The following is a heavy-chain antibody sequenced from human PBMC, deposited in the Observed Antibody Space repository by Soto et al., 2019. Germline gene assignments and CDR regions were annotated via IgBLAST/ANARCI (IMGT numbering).Heavy chain of an antibody. J-gene: IGHJ5*02. CDR1: GFTFSSYG. CDR3: ARGYSSSWFNWFDP. Sequence: ESGGGVVQPGRSLRLSCAASGFTFSSYGMHWVRQAPGKGLEWVAVIWYDGSNKYYADSVKGRFTISRDNSKNTLYLQMNSLRAEDTAVYYCARGYSSSWFNWFDPWCQGTLVTVSS. D-gene: IGHD6-13*01. V-gene: IGHV3-33*01. CDR2: IWYDGSNK.